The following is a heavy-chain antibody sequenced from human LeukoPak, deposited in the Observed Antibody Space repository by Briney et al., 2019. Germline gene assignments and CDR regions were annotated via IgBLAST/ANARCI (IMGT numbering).Heavy chain of an antibody. D-gene: IGHD3-3*01. J-gene: IGHJ4*02. CDR3: AKLPRITIFGAIDY. CDR1: GFTFDDYA. V-gene: IGHV3-23*01. Sequence: PGRSLRLSCAASGFTFDDYAMHWVRQAPGKGLEWVSAISGSGGSTYYADSVKGRFTISRDNSKNTLYLQMNSLRAEDTAVYYCAKLPRITIFGAIDYWGQGTLVTVSS. CDR2: ISGSGGST.